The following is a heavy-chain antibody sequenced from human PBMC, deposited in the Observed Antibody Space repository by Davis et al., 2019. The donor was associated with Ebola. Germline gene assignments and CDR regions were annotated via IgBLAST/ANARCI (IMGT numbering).Heavy chain of an antibody. J-gene: IGHJ6*02. Sequence: SETLSLTCTVSGGSTSSDDWSWIPQPPGKGLEWIGYIYYREITNYNPSLKSRVTISVDTSKNQFSLKLYSVTAADTAVYHCARHHASDIRKMDVWCQGTTVTVSS. CDR1: GGSTSSDD. CDR3: ARHHASDIRKMDV. CDR2: IYYREIT. D-gene: IGHD1-14*01. V-gene: IGHV4-59*08.